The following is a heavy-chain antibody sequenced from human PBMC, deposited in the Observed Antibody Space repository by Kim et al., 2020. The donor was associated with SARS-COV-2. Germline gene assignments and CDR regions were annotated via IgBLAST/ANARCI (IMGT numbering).Heavy chain of an antibody. CDR1: GYTFTSYD. D-gene: IGHD3-22*01. J-gene: IGHJ4*02. V-gene: IGHV1-8*01. CDR2: MNPNSGNT. CDR3: ARGLRGIVVVIWDY. Sequence: ASVKVSCKASGYTFTSYDINWVRQATGQGLEWMGWMNPNSGNTGYAQKFQGRVTMTRNTSISTAYMELSSLRSEDTAVYYCARGLRGIVVVIWDYWGQGTLVTVSS.